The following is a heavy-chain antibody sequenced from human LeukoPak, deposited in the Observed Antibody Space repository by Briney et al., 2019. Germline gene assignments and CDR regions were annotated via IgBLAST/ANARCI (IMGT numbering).Heavy chain of an antibody. J-gene: IGHJ4*02. CDR3: ARDGIIAAAGIDYFDY. CDR2: ISAYNGNT. D-gene: IGHD6-13*01. CDR1: GYTFTSYG. V-gene: IGHV1-18*04. Sequence: ASVKVSCKASGYTFTSYGIGWVRQAPGQGLEWMGWISAYNGNTNYAQKLQGRVTMTTDTSTSTAYMELKSLRSDDTAVYYCARDGIIAAAGIDYFDYWGQGTLVTVSS.